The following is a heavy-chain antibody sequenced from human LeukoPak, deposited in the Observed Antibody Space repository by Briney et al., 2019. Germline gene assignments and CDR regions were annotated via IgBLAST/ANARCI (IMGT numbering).Heavy chain of an antibody. V-gene: IGHV4-34*01. D-gene: IGHD3-10*02. Sequence: SETLSLXXXXYGGSFXXXXXXXIRQPPGKXXXXIGEXXXXGXAXXXXXXXXRXXXXXXXXKNRFSLKLSSVTAADTAVYYCARGTSVRSGAFDYWGQGTLVTVSS. CDR3: ARGTSVRSGAFDY. J-gene: IGHJ4*02. CDR1: GGSFXXXX. CDR2: XXXXGXA.